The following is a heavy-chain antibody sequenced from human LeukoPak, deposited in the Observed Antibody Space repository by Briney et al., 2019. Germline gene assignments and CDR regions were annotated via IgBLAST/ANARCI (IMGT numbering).Heavy chain of an antibody. CDR1: GYSFTSYW. Sequence: GESLKISWKGSGYSFTSYWIGWVRQMPGKGLEWMGIIYPGDSDTRYSPSFQGQVTISADKSISTAYLQWSSLKASDTAMYYCASSYYDSSGTFDYWGQGTLVTVSS. CDR3: ASSYYDSSGTFDY. CDR2: IYPGDSDT. D-gene: IGHD3-22*01. J-gene: IGHJ4*02. V-gene: IGHV5-51*01.